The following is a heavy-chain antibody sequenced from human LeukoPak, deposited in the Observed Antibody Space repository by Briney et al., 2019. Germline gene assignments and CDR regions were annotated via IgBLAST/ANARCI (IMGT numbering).Heavy chain of an antibody. CDR3: ARGLRDSSGREYFQD. CDR1: GYTFTSYD. CDR2: MNPNSGNT. Sequence: ASVKVSCKASGYTFTSYDINWVRQATGQGLEWMGWMNPNSGNTGYAQKFQGGVTMTRNTSISTAYMELSSLRSEDTAVYYCARGLRDSSGREYFQDWGRGTLVTVSS. J-gene: IGHJ1*01. V-gene: IGHV1-8*01. D-gene: IGHD3-22*01.